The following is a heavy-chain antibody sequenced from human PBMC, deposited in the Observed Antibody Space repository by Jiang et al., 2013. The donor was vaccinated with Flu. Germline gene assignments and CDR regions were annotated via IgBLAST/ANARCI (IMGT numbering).Heavy chain of an antibody. CDR2: ISGSGGST. CDR1: GFTFSSYA. D-gene: IGHD3-10*01. CDR3: AKDTYYYGSGSYWPTPESYYYYYGMDV. J-gene: IGHJ6*02. V-gene: IGHV3-23*04. Sequence: VQLVESGGGLVQPGGSLRLSCAASGFTFSSYAMSWVRQAPGKGLEWVSAISGSGGSTYYADSVKGRFTISRDNSKNTLYLQMNSLRAEDTAVYYCAKDTYYYGSGSYWPTPESYYYYYGMDVVGPRDHGHRLL.